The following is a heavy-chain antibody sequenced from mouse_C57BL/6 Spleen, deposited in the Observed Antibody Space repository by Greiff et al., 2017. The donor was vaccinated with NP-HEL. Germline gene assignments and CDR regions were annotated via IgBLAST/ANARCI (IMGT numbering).Heavy chain of an antibody. CDR2: IDPETGGT. D-gene: IGHD2-5*01. Sequence: QVQLQQSGAELVRPGASVTLSCKASGYTFTDYEMHWVKQTPVHGLEWIGAIDPETGGTAYNQKFKGKAILTADKSSSTAYMELRSLTSEDSAVYYCTRKRSSNYGAMDYWGQGTSVTVSS. CDR3: TRKRSSNYGAMDY. V-gene: IGHV1-15*01. J-gene: IGHJ4*01. CDR1: GYTFTDYE.